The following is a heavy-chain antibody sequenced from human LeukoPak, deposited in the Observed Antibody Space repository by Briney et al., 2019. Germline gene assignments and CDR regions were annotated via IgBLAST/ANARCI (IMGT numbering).Heavy chain of an antibody. Sequence: PGRSLRLSCAASGFTFSSYAMHWVRQAPGKGLEWVAVISYGGSNKYYADSVKGRFTISRDNSKNTLYLQMNSLRAEDTAVYYCARVKDCSSTSCYNFDYWGQGTLVTVSS. CDR1: GFTFSSYA. J-gene: IGHJ4*02. CDR3: ARVKDCSSTSCYNFDY. V-gene: IGHV3-30*04. D-gene: IGHD2-2*01. CDR2: ISYGGSNK.